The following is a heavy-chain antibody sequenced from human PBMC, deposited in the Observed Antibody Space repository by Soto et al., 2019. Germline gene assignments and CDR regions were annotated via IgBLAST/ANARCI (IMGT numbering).Heavy chain of an antibody. J-gene: IGHJ6*02. CDR1: GLTFINYN. D-gene: IGHD6-25*01. Sequence: QVQLVESGGGVVQPGRSLRLSCAASGLTFINYNMHWVRQAPGKGLERVAVISYDGSITKYADSVKGRFTISRDNSKNTLFLQKNGLTAEDTAMYHCANLWGDGYNVGQDYNGVDVWGQGTTVIVAS. V-gene: IGHV3-30*04. CDR2: ISYDGSIT. CDR3: ANLWGDGYNVGQDYNGVDV.